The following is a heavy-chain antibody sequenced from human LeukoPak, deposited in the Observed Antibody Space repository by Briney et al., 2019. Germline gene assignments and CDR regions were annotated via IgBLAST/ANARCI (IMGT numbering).Heavy chain of an antibody. CDR1: GFTFSNAW. CDR2: IYYGGTT. J-gene: IGHJ4*02. Sequence: GSLRLSCAASGFTFSNAWMSWVRQPPGKGLEWIGYIYYGGTTNYNPSLKSRVTISVDTSKNQFSLKLSSVTAADTAVYYCAREDNSDYRTFEYWGQGTLSTVSS. D-gene: IGHD3-22*01. V-gene: IGHV4-59*01. CDR3: AREDNSDYRTFEY.